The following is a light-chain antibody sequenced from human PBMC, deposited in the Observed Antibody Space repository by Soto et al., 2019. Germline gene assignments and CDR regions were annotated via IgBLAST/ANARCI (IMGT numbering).Light chain of an antibody. V-gene: IGKV3-15*01. CDR3: QQYNNWWT. J-gene: IGKJ1*01. CDR1: QSVSSN. Sequence: EIVMTQSPATLSVSPGERATLSCRASQSVSSNLAWYQQKPGQAPRLLIYGASTRATGIPARFSGSGSGTEFTPIISSLQSEDFADYYCQQYNNWWTFGQGTKVEIK. CDR2: GAS.